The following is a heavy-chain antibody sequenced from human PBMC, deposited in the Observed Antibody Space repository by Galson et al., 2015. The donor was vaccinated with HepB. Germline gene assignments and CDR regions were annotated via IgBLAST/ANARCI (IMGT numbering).Heavy chain of an antibody. CDR3: AKDLIEVAGTRGYYYYGMDV. J-gene: IGHJ6*02. V-gene: IGHV1-18*01. D-gene: IGHD5-24*01. CDR1: GYTFTTYG. Sequence: SVKVSCKAFGYTFTTYGISWVRQAPGHGLEWMGWISPDGGRTEVAKKFEDRVTMTTDTSTTTAYMELRGLRSDDTALYYCAKDLIEVAGTRGYYYYGMDVWGQGTKVTVSS. CDR2: ISPDGGRT.